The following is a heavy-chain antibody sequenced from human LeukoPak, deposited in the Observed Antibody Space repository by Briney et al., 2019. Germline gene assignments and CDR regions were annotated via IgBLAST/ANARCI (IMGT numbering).Heavy chain of an antibody. J-gene: IGHJ6*04. CDR3: AELGITMIGGV. Sequence: GGSLRLSCAASGFTFSTYNMYWVRQAPGKGLEWVSFISSSSTYIFYADSVKGRFTISRDNAKNSLFLQMNSLRVEDTAVYYCAELGITMIGGVWGKGTTVTSSS. CDR2: ISSSSTYI. V-gene: IGHV3-21*01. CDR1: GFTFSTYN. D-gene: IGHD3-10*02.